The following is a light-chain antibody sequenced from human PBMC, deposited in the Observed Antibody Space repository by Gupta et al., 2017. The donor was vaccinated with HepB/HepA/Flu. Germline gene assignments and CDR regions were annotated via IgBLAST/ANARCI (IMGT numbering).Light chain of an antibody. V-gene: IGKV3-11*01. J-gene: IGKJ2*01. Sequence: DIVLTQSPATLSLSPGERATLSCRASQSVSSYLAWYHQKPGQAPRLLIYDTSNRATGIPARFSGSGSGTDFTLTISSLEPEDFAVYYCQQRTNWPPYTFGQGTKLEIK. CDR1: QSVSSY. CDR2: DTS. CDR3: QQRTNWPPYT.